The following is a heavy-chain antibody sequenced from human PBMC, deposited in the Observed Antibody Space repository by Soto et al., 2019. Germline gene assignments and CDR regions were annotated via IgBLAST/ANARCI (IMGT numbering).Heavy chain of an antibody. Sequence: ASVKVSCKVSGYTLTELSMHWVRQAPGKGLEWMGGFDPEDGETIYAQKFQGRVTMTEDTSTDTAYMELSSLRSEDTAVYYCASPHDSRGAVAGAFDYWGQGTLVTVSS. J-gene: IGHJ4*02. CDR2: FDPEDGET. D-gene: IGHD6-19*01. CDR1: GYTLTELS. V-gene: IGHV1-24*01. CDR3: ASPHDSRGAVAGAFDY.